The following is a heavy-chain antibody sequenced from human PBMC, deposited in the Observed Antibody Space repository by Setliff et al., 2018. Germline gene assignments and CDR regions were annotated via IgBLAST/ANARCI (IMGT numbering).Heavy chain of an antibody. CDR3: ASCRYQVPYDY. CDR1: GGSISSISYY. J-gene: IGHJ4*02. D-gene: IGHD2-2*01. CDR2: VYDSGTA. V-gene: IGHV4-39*01. Sequence: TLSLTCTVPGGSISSISYYWGWIRQPPGKGLEWIGTVYDSGTAYYNPSLKSRVTIFVDTSKNQFSLNLNSVTAADTGVYYCASCRYQVPYDYWGQGILVTVSS.